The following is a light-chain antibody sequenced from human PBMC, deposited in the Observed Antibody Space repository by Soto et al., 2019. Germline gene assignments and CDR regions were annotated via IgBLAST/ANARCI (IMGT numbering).Light chain of an antibody. CDR1: QGISSW. Sequence: DIPMTQSPSTLSASIGDRVTITCRASQGISSWLAWYQQKPGKAPKLLIYKASSLESGVPSRFSGSGSGTDFTLAISSLQADDFATYYCQQYKSYSLTFGGGTKVEIK. CDR2: KAS. V-gene: IGKV1-5*03. J-gene: IGKJ4*01. CDR3: QQYKSYSLT.